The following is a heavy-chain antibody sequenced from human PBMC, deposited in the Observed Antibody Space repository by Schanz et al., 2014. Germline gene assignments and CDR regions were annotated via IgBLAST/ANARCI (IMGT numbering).Heavy chain of an antibody. CDR1: GFTFGSYG. Sequence: VQLVESGGGVVQPGRSLRLSCAASGFTFGSYGMSWVRQGPGKGLEWVSGISGGGGTRNYADSVKGRFTVSRDNARNSLYLHMNTLGAEDTAVYYCARDGDRFYHNYYMDVWGKGTTXTVSS. D-gene: IGHD4-17*01. V-gene: IGHV3-48*01. CDR3: ARDGDRFYHNYYMDV. J-gene: IGHJ6*03. CDR2: ISGGGGTR.